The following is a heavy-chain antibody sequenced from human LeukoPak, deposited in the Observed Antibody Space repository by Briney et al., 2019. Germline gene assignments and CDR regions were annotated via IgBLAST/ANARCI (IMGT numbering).Heavy chain of an antibody. CDR2: IYYSGNT. Sequence: SETLSLTCTVSGXSISSSSYYWGWIRQPPGKGLEWIGSIYYSGNTYFNPSLKSRVSVSVDTSKNQFSLKVNSVTAADTAVYYCARQRGAGAWCFDYWGQGTLVTVSS. V-gene: IGHV4-39*01. CDR1: GXSISSSSYY. J-gene: IGHJ4*02. D-gene: IGHD1-26*01. CDR3: ARQRGAGAWCFDY.